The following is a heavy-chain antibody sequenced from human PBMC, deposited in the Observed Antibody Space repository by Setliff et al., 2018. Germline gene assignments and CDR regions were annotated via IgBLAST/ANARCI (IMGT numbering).Heavy chain of an antibody. CDR1: GGSISSYY. J-gene: IGHJ4*02. D-gene: IGHD2-8*02. Sequence: SETLSLTCTASGGSISSYYWSWIRQPPGKGLEWIGYIYYSGSTNYNPSLKSRVTISLDTSKNHFSLNLRSVTAADTAVYYCARLSPYNTGPPFDYWGQGTLVTVSS. V-gene: IGHV4-59*08. CDR3: ARLSPYNTGPPFDY. CDR2: IYYSGST.